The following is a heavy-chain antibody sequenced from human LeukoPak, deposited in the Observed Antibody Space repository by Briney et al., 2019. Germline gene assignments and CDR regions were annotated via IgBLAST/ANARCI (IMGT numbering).Heavy chain of an antibody. CDR1: GFTFSNYW. V-gene: IGHV3-7*04. CDR2: IKPDGSEK. CDR3: ARDRPSGWYLQYYFNY. Sequence: GGSLRLSCVVSGFTFSNYWMSWVRQAPGEGLEWVANIKPDGSEKNYVDSVKGRFTISRDNDKNSLYLQMNSLRAEDTAVYYCARDRPSGWYLQYYFNYWGQGNLVTVSS. D-gene: IGHD6-19*01. J-gene: IGHJ4*02.